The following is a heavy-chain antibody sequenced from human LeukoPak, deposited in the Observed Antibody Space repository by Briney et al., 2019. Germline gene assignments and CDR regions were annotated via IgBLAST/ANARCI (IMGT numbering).Heavy chain of an antibody. D-gene: IGHD3-10*01. CDR1: GGSISSSNW. CDR3: ARSYGSGTYDAFDI. V-gene: IGHV4-4*02. Sequence: SGTLSLTCAVSGGSISSSNWWSWVRQPPGKGLEWIGEIYHSGSTNYTPSLKSRVTISVDKSKTQSSLKLSSVTAADTAVYYCARSYGSGTYDAFDIWGQGTMVTVSS. CDR2: IYHSGST. J-gene: IGHJ3*02.